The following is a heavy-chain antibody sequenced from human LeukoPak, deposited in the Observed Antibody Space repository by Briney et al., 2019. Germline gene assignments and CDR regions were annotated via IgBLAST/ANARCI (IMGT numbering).Heavy chain of an antibody. D-gene: IGHD4-17*01. J-gene: IGHJ4*02. Sequence: SETLSRTCIVSGGSISSTNYYWGWIRQSPGMGLEWIGSIYYIGSTYYNPSLKNRVTISVDTSKNQFSLKLSSVTAADTAVYYCARQGAGYGDYAHWGQGTLVTVSS. CDR2: IYYIGST. CDR1: GGSISSTNYY. V-gene: IGHV4-39*01. CDR3: ARQGAGYGDYAH.